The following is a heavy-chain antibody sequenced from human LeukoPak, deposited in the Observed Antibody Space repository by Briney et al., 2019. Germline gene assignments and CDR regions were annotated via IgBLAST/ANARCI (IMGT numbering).Heavy chain of an antibody. V-gene: IGHV1-2*02. J-gene: IGHJ4*02. D-gene: IGHD3-10*01. CDR1: GYTFTGYY. CDR2: IYPDSGGT. Sequence: VASVKVSCKASGYTFTGYYMHWVRQAPGHGLEWMGWIYPDSGGTNYAQKFQGRVTMTRDTSISTAYMGLSRLTSDDTAVYYCARGRSDYYLDSWGQGTLVTVSS. CDR3: ARGRSDYYLDS.